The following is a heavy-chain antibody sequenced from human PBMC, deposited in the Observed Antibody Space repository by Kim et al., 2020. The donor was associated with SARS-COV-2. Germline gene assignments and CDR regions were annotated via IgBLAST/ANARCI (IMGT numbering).Heavy chain of an antibody. J-gene: IGHJ4*02. V-gene: IGHV3-7*01. CDR1: GFTFTNYW. CDR3: ARIGYSSSSFDY. CDR2: INQDGSGK. D-gene: IGHD6-6*01. Sequence: GGSLRLSCAASGFTFTNYWMSWVRQAPGKGLEWVANINQDGSGKYYVDSVKGRFTFSRDNAKNSLSLQMNSLRDDDTAVYHCARIGYSSSSFDYWGQGTLVTVTS.